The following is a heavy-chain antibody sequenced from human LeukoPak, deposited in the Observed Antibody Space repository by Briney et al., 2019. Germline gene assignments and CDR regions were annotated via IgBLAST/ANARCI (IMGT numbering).Heavy chain of an antibody. J-gene: IGHJ3*02. CDR2: IYYSGST. CDR3: ARTTQLPERGDAFDI. D-gene: IGHD2-2*01. CDR1: GGSISSGGYY. V-gene: IGHV4-31*03. Sequence: SQTLSLTCTVSGGSISSGGYYWSWIRQHPGKGLEWIGYIYYSGSTYYNPSLKSRVTISVDTSKNQFSLKLSSVTAADTAVYYCARTTQLPERGDAFDIWGRGTMVTVSS.